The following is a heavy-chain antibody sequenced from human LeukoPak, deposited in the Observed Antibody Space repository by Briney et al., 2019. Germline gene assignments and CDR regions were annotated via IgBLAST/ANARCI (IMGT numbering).Heavy chain of an antibody. D-gene: IGHD6-13*01. V-gene: IGHV3-48*01. J-gene: IGHJ5*02. CDR3: AKDLNPGIAWFDP. CDR2: IGTSSTTI. Sequence: GGSLRLSCAASGFTFSSYTMNWVRQPPGKGLEWVSDIGTSSTTIYYADSVKGRFTISRDNAKNSLYLQMNSLRADDTAVYYCAKDLNPGIAWFDPWGQGTLVTVSS. CDR1: GFTFSSYT.